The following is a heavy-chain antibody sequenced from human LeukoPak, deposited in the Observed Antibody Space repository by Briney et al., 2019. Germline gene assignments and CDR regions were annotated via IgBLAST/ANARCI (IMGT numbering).Heavy chain of an antibody. CDR1: GFSLSSHW. CDR2: IKQDGSEK. D-gene: IGHD3-10*01. V-gene: IGHV3-7*01. Sequence: PGGSLRLSCAASGFSLSSHWMTWVRQAPGKGLEWVANIKQDGSEKYSVDSVKGRFTISRDNAKNSLFLQMNSLRAEDTAVYYCTRDDYHGSGSYYNAYGMDVWGQGTTVTVSS. J-gene: IGHJ6*02. CDR3: TRDDYHGSGSYYNAYGMDV.